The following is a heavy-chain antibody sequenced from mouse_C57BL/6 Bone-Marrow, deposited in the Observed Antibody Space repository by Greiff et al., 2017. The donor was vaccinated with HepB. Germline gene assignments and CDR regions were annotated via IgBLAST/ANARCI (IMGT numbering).Heavy chain of an antibody. CDR3: ARGRLRPYAMDY. D-gene: IGHD2-4*01. J-gene: IGHJ4*01. CDR2: IDPSDSYT. CDR1: GYTFTSYW. V-gene: IGHV1-50*01. Sequence: VQLQQSGAELVKPGASVKLSCKASGYTFTSYWMQWVKQRPGQGLEWIGEIDPSDSYTNYNQKFKGKATLTVDTSSSTAYMQLSSLTSEDSAVYYCARGRLRPYAMDYWGQGTSVTVSS.